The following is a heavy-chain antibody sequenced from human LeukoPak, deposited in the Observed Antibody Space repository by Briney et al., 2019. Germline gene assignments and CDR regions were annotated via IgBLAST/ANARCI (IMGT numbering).Heavy chain of an antibody. CDR2: IYHSGST. CDR3: AAGLSSQDY. Sequence: PSETLSLTCTVSGGSISNYYWSWIRQPPGKELEWIGYIYHSGSTNYNPSLKSRVTISVDTSKNQFSLKLSSVTAADTAVYYCAAGLSSQDYWGQGTLVTVSS. CDR1: GGSISNYY. D-gene: IGHD6-13*01. V-gene: IGHV4-59*01. J-gene: IGHJ4*02.